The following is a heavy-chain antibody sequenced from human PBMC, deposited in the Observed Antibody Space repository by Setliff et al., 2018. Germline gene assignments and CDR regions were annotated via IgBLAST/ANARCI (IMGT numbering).Heavy chain of an antibody. V-gene: IGHV3-7*01. CDR3: AKRGDSSSWPEY. CDR2: INEDGSEK. D-gene: IGHD6-13*01. Sequence: GGSLRLSCAASGFTFSSYSVSWVRQAPGKGLEWVASINEDGSEKYYVDSVKGRFTISRDNAKNSLYLQMNSLRAEDTAVYYCAKRGDSSSWPEYWGQGTLVTVSS. J-gene: IGHJ4*02. CDR1: GFTFSSYS.